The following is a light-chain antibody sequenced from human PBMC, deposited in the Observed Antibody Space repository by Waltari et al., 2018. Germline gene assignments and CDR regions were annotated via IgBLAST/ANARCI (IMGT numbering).Light chain of an antibody. J-gene: IGLJ2*01. V-gene: IGLV2-23*02. CDR2: QVS. CDR1: SSDVGTYNL. CDR3: CSYAGSSTLV. Sequence: QSALTQPASVSGSPGQSITLSRTGTSSDVGTYNLVPWYQQHPGKPPKLMIYQVSKRPSGVSNRFSGSKSGNTASLTISGLQAEDEADYYCCSYAGSSTLVFGGGTKLTVL.